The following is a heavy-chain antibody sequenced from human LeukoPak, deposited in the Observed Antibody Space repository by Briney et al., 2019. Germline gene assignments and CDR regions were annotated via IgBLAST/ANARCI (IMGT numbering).Heavy chain of an antibody. Sequence: GGSLRLSCAASGFTFSSYAMSWVRQAPGKGLEWVSAISGSGGSTYYADSVKGRFTISRDNSKNTLYPQMNSLRAEDTAVYYCAKDGYSSSWQKYFQHWGQGTLVTVSS. D-gene: IGHD6-13*01. V-gene: IGHV3-23*01. J-gene: IGHJ1*01. CDR2: ISGSGGST. CDR3: AKDGYSSSWQKYFQH. CDR1: GFTFSSYA.